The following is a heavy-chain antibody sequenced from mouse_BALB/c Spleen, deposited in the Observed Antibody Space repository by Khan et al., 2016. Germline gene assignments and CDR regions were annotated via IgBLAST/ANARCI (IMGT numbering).Heavy chain of an antibody. V-gene: IGHV1-7*01. D-gene: IGHD4-1*01. CDR2: INTSTGYT. CDR3: ARKGAIDWDWFAY. J-gene: IGHJ3*01. Sequence: QVQLQQSGAELAKPGASVKMSCKASGYTFTSYWMHWVKQGPGQGLEWIGYINTSTGYTEYNQKFKDKATLTADISSSTAYMQLSSLTSEDSAVYDCARKGAIDWDWFAYWGQGTLVTVSA. CDR1: GYTFTSYW.